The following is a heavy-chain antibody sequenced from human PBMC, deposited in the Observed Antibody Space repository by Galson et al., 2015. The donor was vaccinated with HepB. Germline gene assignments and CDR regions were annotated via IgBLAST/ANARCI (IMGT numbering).Heavy chain of an antibody. CDR2: ISAYNGNT. D-gene: IGHD2/OR15-2a*01. CDR3: ARGRGIGIVNPRHAFDI. CDR1: GYTFTSYG. J-gene: IGHJ3*02. Sequence: SVKVSCKASGYTFTSYGISWVRQAPGQGLEWMGWISAYNGNTNYAQKLQGRVTMTTDTSTSTAYMELRSLRSDDTAVYYCARGRGIGIVNPRHAFDIWGQGTMVTVSS. V-gene: IGHV1-18*01.